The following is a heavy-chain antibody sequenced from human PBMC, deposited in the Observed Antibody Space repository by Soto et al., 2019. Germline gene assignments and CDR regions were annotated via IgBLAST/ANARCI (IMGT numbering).Heavy chain of an antibody. D-gene: IGHD1-26*01. CDR2: INHSGSS. V-gene: IGHV4-34*01. J-gene: IGHJ4*02. CDR1: GGSFSGYI. CDR3: TRGLFSGSSYSGSWYYFDS. Sequence: SETLSLTCAVSGGSFSGYIWTWIRQTPGKGLQWIGQINHSGSSIYNPSLKNRVTISAMSNNKFSLELSSVTAADTAVYYCTRGLFSGSSYSGSWYYFDSWGQGTMVTVSS.